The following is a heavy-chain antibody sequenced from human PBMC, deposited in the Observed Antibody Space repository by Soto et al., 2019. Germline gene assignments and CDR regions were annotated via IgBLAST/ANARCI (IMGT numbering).Heavy chain of an antibody. Sequence: GGSLRLSCAASGFTFSSYWMHWVRQAPGKGLVWVSRINSDGSSTSYADSVKGRFTISRDNAKNTLYLQMNSLRAEDTAVYYCARAINFRYCSSTSCYALDYWGQGTLVTVSS. V-gene: IGHV3-74*01. CDR2: INSDGSST. CDR3: ARAINFRYCSSTSCYALDY. CDR1: GFTFSSYW. J-gene: IGHJ4*02. D-gene: IGHD2-2*01.